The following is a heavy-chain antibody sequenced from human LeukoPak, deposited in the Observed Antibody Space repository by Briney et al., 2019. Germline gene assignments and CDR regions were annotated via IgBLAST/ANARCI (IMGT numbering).Heavy chain of an antibody. CDR2: ISSSSSYI. CDR1: GFTFSSYS. V-gene: IGHV3-21*01. D-gene: IGHD6-13*01. CDR3: GRVMGAAARAYGMDV. Sequence: GGSLRLSCAASGFTFSSYSMNWVRQAPGKGLECVSSISSSSSYIYYADSVKGRFTISRDNAKNSLYLQMSSLRAEDTAVYYCGRVMGAAARAYGMDVWGQGTTVTVSS. J-gene: IGHJ6*02.